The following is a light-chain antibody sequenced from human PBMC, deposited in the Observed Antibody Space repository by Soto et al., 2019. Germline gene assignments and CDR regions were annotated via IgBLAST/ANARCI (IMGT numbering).Light chain of an antibody. J-gene: IGKJ5*01. CDR1: QSVTTN. CDR3: QQRADWPIT. CDR2: GAS. V-gene: IGKV3-15*01. Sequence: EVVMTQSPATLSVSPGERATLSCRASQSVTTNMAWYQQKPGQAPRLLIYGASTRATGIPARFSGSGSGTDFTLTISSLEPDDFAVYYCQQRADWPITFGQGTRLEI.